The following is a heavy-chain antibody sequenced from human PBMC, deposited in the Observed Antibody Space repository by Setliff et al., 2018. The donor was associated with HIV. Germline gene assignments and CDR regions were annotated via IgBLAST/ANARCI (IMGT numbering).Heavy chain of an antibody. Sequence: PSETLSLTCTVSGGSISSYYWSWIRQPPGKGLEWIGYIYTSGSTKYHASLNSRVTISVDTSKNQFSLKVNSVTAADTAVYYCARSPRIGVAGEFEYWGQGTLVTV. CDR2: IYTSGST. D-gene: IGHD6-19*01. J-gene: IGHJ4*02. V-gene: IGHV4-4*09. CDR1: GGSISSYY. CDR3: ARSPRIGVAGEFEY.